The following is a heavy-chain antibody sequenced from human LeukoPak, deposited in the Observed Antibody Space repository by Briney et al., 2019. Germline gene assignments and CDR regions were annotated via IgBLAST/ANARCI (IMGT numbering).Heavy chain of an antibody. V-gene: IGHV4-34*01. Sequence: SETLSLTCAVYGGSFSGYYWSWIRQSPGKGLEWIGEINLSGGTNYNPSLKSRVTVSVDTSKNQFSLKLSSVTAADTAVYYCARWCDYVWGSYPEAPYYFDYWGQGTLVTVSS. D-gene: IGHD3-16*02. CDR2: INLSGGT. CDR1: GGSFSGYY. J-gene: IGHJ4*02. CDR3: ARWCDYVWGSYPEAPYYFDY.